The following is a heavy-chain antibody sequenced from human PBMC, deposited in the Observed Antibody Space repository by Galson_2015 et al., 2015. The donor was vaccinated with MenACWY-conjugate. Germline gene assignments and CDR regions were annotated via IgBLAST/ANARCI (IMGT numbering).Heavy chain of an antibody. CDR1: GFTFSNAW. J-gene: IGHJ4*02. D-gene: IGHD1-1*01. V-gene: IGHV3-15*01. CDR3: TTDPGTPSSVGYFDY. CDR2: IKSNTDGGTT. Sequence: SLRLSCAASGFTFSNAWLSWVRQAPGKGLEWVGRIKSNTDGGTTDYAAPVKGRFTISRDDSKNTLSLQMNSLKTEDTAVYYCTTDPGTPSSVGYFDYWGQGTLVTVSS.